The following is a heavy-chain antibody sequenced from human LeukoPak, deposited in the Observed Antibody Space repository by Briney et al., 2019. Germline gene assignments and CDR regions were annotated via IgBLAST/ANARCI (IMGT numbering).Heavy chain of an antibody. D-gene: IGHD3-10*01. CDR2: ISSSSSYI. CDR3: ARDPIRGLGFGELLPYYFDY. V-gene: IGHV3-21*01. CDR1: GFTFSSYS. Sequence: PGGSLRLSCAASGFTFSSYSMNWIRQAPGKGLEWVSSISSSSSYIYYADSVKGRFTISRDNAKNSLYLQMNSLRAEDTAVYYCARDPIRGLGFGELLPYYFDYWGQGTLVTVSS. J-gene: IGHJ4*02.